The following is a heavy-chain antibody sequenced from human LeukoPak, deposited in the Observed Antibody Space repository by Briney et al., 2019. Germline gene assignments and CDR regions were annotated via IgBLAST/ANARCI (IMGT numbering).Heavy chain of an antibody. CDR3: AKSLAAVPLDAEYFQH. V-gene: IGHV3-64*01. Sequence: GGSLRLSCAASGFTFSSYAMHWVRQAPGKGLEYVSAISSNGGSTYYANSVKGRFTISRDNSKNTLYLQMGSLRAEDTAVYYCAKSLAAVPLDAEYFQHWGQGTLVTVSS. D-gene: IGHD6-25*01. CDR2: ISSNGGST. J-gene: IGHJ1*01. CDR1: GFTFSSYA.